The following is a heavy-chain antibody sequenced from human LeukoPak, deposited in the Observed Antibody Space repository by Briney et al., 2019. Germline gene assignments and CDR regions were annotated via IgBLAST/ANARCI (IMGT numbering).Heavy chain of an antibody. CDR1: GFTFSSYA. CDR3: AKGSLGYCSGGSCYGDY. CDR2: ISGSGGST. V-gene: IGHV3-23*01. D-gene: IGHD2-15*01. Sequence: GGSLRLSCAASGFTFSSYAMSWVRQAPGKGLEWVSAISGSGGSTYCADSVKGRFTISRDNSKNTLYLQMNSLRAEDTAVYYCAKGSLGYCSGGSCYGDYWGQGTLVTVSS. J-gene: IGHJ4*02.